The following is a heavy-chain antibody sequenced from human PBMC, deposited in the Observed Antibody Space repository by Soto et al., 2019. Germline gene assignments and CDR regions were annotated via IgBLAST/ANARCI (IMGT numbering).Heavy chain of an antibody. J-gene: IGHJ6*03. CDR2: ITNTGSYI. V-gene: IGHV3-21*01. D-gene: IGHD3-3*01. CDR3: AKLRAGGDFWSGYWDYYYYMDV. Sequence: GGSLILSCAASGFTFSTYSLNWVRQAPGKGLEWVSSITNTGSYIYYADSMKGRFTISRDNAKNSLYLQMNSLRAEDTAVYYCAKLRAGGDFWSGYWDYYYYMDVWGKGTTVTVSS. CDR1: GFTFSTYS.